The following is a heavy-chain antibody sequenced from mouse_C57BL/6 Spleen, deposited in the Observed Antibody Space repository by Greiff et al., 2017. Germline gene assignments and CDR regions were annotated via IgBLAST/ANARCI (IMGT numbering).Heavy chain of an antibody. CDR3: ARFPITTDWYFDV. D-gene: IGHD1-1*01. V-gene: IGHV14-3*01. Sequence: EVKLVESVAELVRPGASVKLSCTASGFNIKNTNMHWVKQRPEQGLEWIGRIDPANGNTKYAPKFQGKATITADTSSNTAYLQLSSLTSEDTAIYYCARFPITTDWYFDVWGTGTTVTVSS. J-gene: IGHJ1*03. CDR2: IDPANGNT. CDR1: GFNIKNTN.